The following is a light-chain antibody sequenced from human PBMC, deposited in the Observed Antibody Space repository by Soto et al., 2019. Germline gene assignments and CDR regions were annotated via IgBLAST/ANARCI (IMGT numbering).Light chain of an antibody. V-gene: IGKV4-1*01. J-gene: IGKJ2*01. CDR1: QNLLFSSNNKNS. CDR2: WAS. CDR3: QQYHTTPNT. Sequence: DVVMTQSPEPLAVSLGERAAINFKSSQNLLFSSNNKNSLAWYQQRPGQPPKLLIYWASTRESGAPDRFSGSGSGKDFTLTISSLQAEDVAVYYCQQYHTTPNTFGQGTKLEIK.